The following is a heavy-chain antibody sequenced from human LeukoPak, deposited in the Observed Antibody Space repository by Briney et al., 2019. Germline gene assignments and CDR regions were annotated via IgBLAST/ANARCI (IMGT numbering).Heavy chain of an antibody. CDR3: ARGLGYSSSWYI. CDR1: GVSISNYY. V-gene: IGHV4-59*01. J-gene: IGHJ3*02. D-gene: IGHD6-13*01. CDR2: IYYSGST. Sequence: PSETLSLTCTVCGVSISNYYWSWIRQPPGKGLEWIGYIYYSGSTNYNPSLKSRVTISVDTSKNQFSLKLSSVTAADTAVYYCARGLGYSSSWYIWGQGTMVTVSS.